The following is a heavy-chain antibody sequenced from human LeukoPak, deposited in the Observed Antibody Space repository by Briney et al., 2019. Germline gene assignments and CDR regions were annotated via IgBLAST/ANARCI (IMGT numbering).Heavy chain of an antibody. CDR1: GYTFTSYG. V-gene: IGHV1-18*01. CDR2: ISAYNGNT. CDR3: ARGRYYGSGSGNWFDP. D-gene: IGHD3-10*01. J-gene: IGHJ5*02. Sequence: ASVKVSCKASGYTFTSYGISWVRQAPGQGLEWMGWISAYNGNTNYAQKLQGRVTMTTDTSTSTAYMELRSLRSDDTAVYYCARGRYYGSGSGNWFDPWGQGTLVTVSS.